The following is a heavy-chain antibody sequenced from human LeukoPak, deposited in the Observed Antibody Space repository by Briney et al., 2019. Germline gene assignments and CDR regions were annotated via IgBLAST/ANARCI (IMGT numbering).Heavy chain of an antibody. CDR2: IYYSGST. CDR1: GGPISSYY. D-gene: IGHD3-22*01. J-gene: IGHJ1*01. CDR3: ARSYYDSSGYPLYFQH. V-gene: IGHV4-59*12. Sequence: SETLSLTCTVSGGPISSYYWSWIRQPPGKGLEWIGYIYYSGSTNYNPSLKSRVTISVDTSKNQFSLKLSSVTAADTAVYYCARSYYDSSGYPLYFQHWGQGTLVTVSS.